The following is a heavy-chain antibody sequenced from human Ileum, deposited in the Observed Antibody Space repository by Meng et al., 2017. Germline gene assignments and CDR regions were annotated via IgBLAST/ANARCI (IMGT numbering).Heavy chain of an antibody. V-gene: IGHV3-23*05. CDR2: GNST. CDR3: AKNPGYSSGSYYFDY. J-gene: IGHJ4*02. CDR1: GFTFSSYA. Sequence: EVQLLESGGGLVQPGGSWRLSCAASGFTFSSYAMSWVRQAPGKGLEWVGNSTYYADSVKGRFTISRDDSKNTLYLRMNSLRAEDTAVYFCAKNPGYSSGSYYFDYWGQGTLVTVSS. D-gene: IGHD5-18*01.